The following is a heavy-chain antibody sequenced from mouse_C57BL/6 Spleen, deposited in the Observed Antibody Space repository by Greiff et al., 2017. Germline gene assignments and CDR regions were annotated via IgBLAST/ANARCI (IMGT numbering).Heavy chain of an antibody. Sequence: VQLKQPGAELVMPGASVKLSCKASGYTFTSYWMHWVKQRPGQGLEWIGEIDPSDSYTNYNQKFKGKSTLTVDKSSSTAYMQLSSLTSEDSAVYYCARRGTRPLDYWGQGTTLTVSS. D-gene: IGHD3-3*01. CDR1: GYTFTSYW. J-gene: IGHJ2*01. CDR3: ARRGTRPLDY. V-gene: IGHV1-69*01. CDR2: IDPSDSYT.